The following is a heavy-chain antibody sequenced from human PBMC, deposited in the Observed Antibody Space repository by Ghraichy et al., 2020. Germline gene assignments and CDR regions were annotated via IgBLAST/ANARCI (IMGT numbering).Heavy chain of an antibody. CDR2: IWYDGSKK. Sequence: GGSLRLSCAASGFIFRNHGMHWFRQAPGKGLEWVTVIWYDGSKKFYADSVKGRFTISRDNSKNTLYLQMNSLRAEDTAVYYCARDGMFAGDAFDIWGRGTLVTVSS. CDR3: ARDGMFAGDAFDI. J-gene: IGHJ3*02. CDR1: GFIFRNHG. V-gene: IGHV3-33*01. D-gene: IGHD3-16*01.